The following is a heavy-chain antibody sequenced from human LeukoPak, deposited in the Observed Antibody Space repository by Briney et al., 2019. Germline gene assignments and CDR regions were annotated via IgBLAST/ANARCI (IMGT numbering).Heavy chain of an antibody. Sequence: GGSLRLSCAASGFIFSSYSMNWVRQAPGKGLEWASSISSSSSYIYYADSVKGRFTISRDNAKNSLYLQMNSLRAEDTAVYYCARDWVAVAGTAWGQGTLVTVSS. V-gene: IGHV3-21*01. J-gene: IGHJ5*02. CDR2: ISSSSSYI. D-gene: IGHD6-19*01. CDR3: ARDWVAVAGTA. CDR1: GFIFSSYS.